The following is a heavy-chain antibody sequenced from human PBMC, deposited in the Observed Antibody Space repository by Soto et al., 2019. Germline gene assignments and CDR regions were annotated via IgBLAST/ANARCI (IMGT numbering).Heavy chain of an antibody. J-gene: IGHJ6*02. D-gene: IGHD3-9*01. V-gene: IGHV3-30-3*01. Sequence: PGGSLRLSCAASGFTFSSYAMHWVRQAPGKGLEWVAVISYDGSNKYYADSVKGRFTISRDNSKNTLYLQMNSLRAEDTAVYYCARDRLKGLRYFAWLLDKRFYYYYGMDVWGQGTTATVSS. CDR2: ISYDGSNK. CDR3: ARDRLKGLRYFAWLLDKRFYYYYGMDV. CDR1: GFTFSSYA.